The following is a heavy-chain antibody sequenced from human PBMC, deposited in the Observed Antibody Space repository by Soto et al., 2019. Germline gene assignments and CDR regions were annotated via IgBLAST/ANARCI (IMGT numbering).Heavy chain of an antibody. CDR3: ATVRGYYSYHEH. V-gene: IGHV4-39*01. D-gene: IGHD3-3*01. CDR1: GASIISNNY. CDR2: IYYSGSI. Sequence: QLGLQESGPRLVKPSETLSLTCSVSGASIISNNYWGWIRQTPGKGLQWIGTIYYSGSIYYNPSLDSRVTMSVDTSKNQFSLKLTSVTAEDSAVYLCATVRGYYSYHEHWGQGIQVIVST. J-gene: IGHJ4*02.